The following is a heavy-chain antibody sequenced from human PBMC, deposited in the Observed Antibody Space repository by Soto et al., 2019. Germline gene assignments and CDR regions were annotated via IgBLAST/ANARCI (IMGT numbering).Heavy chain of an antibody. CDR1: VGSVINSNYY. J-gene: IGHJ4*02. CDR3: VSQRTSVLTQAYFDY. V-gene: IGHV4-39*01. Sequence: SETLSLTCTVSVGSVINSNYYWGWIRQSPGKGLEWIGSVYYRGRSYSKSSVKSRVTISVDTSKNQFSLNLNSVTASDTAVYYCVSQRTSVLTQAYFDYWGPGALVTV. D-gene: IGHD2-8*01. CDR2: VYYRGRS.